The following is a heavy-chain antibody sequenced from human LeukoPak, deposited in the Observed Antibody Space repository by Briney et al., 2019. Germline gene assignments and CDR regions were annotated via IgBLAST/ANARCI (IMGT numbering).Heavy chain of an antibody. CDR3: ARHCLYYDFWSGYAFDI. J-gene: IGHJ3*02. D-gene: IGHD3-3*01. Sequence: PSETLSLTCTVSGGSISSYYWSWIRQPPGKGLEWIGYIYYSGSTNYNPSLKSRVTISVDTSKNQFSLKLSSVTAADTAVYYCARHCLYYDFWSGYAFDIWGQGTMVTVSS. CDR1: GGSISSYY. V-gene: IGHV4-59*08. CDR2: IYYSGST.